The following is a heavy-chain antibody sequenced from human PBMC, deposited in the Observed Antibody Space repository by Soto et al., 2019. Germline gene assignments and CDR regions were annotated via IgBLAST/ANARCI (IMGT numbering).Heavy chain of an antibody. Sequence: QVQLVQSGAEVKKPGASVKVSCKASGYTFTSYYMHWVRQAPGQGLEWMGIINPSGGSTSYAQKFQGRVTMTRETSTSTVYMELSSLRSEDTAVYYCARDLAPAAGGFDIWGQGTMVTVSS. V-gene: IGHV1-46*03. CDR2: INPSGGST. J-gene: IGHJ3*02. CDR3: ARDLAPAAGGFDI. CDR1: GYTFTSYY. D-gene: IGHD2-2*01.